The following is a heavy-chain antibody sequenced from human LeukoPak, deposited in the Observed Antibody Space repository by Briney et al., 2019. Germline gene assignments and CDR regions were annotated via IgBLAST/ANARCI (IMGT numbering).Heavy chain of an antibody. J-gene: IGHJ4*02. CDR3: ARDHVGTLNY. CDR2: IKQDGSEK. V-gene: IGHV3-7*01. Sequence: PGGSLRLSCAASGFNFRSYWMSWVRQAPGKGLEWVANIKQDGSEKYYVDSVKGRFTISRDNAKNSLYLQMNSLRAEDTAVYYCARDHVGTLNYWGKGTLVTVSS. CDR1: GFNFRSYW. D-gene: IGHD1-14*01.